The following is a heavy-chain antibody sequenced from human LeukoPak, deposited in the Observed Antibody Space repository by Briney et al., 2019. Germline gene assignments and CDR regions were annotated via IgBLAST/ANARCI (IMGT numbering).Heavy chain of an antibody. J-gene: IGHJ5*02. Sequence: ASVKVSCKASGYTFTGYYMHWVRQAPGQGLEWMGWINPNSGGTNYAQKVQGRVTMTRDTSISTAYMELSRLRSDDTAVYYCARDDSGDYGWFDPWGQGTLVTVSS. D-gene: IGHD4-17*01. CDR2: INPNSGGT. CDR3: ARDDSGDYGWFDP. V-gene: IGHV1-2*02. CDR1: GYTFTGYY.